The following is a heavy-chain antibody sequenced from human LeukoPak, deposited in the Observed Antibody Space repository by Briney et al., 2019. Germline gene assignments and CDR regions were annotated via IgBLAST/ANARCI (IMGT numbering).Heavy chain of an antibody. Sequence: SGPTLAKPTQTLTLTCTFSGFSLSTSGVRVGWIRQPPGKALEWLAVTYWNDDKRYSPSLKTRLTIVKDTSRNQVVLTMTNMDPVDTATYYCARFYRGVDYWGQGTLVTVSS. D-gene: IGHD1-26*01. V-gene: IGHV2-5*01. CDR2: TYWNDDK. CDR3: ARFYRGVDY. J-gene: IGHJ4*02. CDR1: GFSLSTSGVR.